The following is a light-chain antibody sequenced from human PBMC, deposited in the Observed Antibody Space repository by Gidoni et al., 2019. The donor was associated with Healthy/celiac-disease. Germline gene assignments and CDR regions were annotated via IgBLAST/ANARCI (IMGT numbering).Light chain of an antibody. J-gene: IGLJ2*01. CDR1: KLGDKY. CDR3: QAWDSNTVV. Sequence: SYELTQPPSVSVSPGQTASITCSGDKLGDKYVCWYEQKPGQSPVLVIYQDRKRPSGIPERFSGSNSGNTATLTISGTQAMDEADYYCQAWDSNTVVFGGGTKLTVL. CDR2: QDR. V-gene: IGLV3-1*01.